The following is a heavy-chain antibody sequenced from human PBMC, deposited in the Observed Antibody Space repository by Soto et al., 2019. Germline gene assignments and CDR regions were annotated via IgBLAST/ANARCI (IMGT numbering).Heavy chain of an antibody. D-gene: IGHD3-3*01. CDR3: AKEPYYDFWCGYWPPGPN. V-gene: IGHV3-23*01. CDR1: GFTFSSYA. J-gene: IGHJ4*02. Sequence: EVQLLESGGGLVQPGGSLRLSCAASGFTFSSYAMSWVRQAPGKGLEWVSAISGSGGSTYYADSVKGRFTISRDNSKNTLYLQMNSLRAEDTAVYYCAKEPYYDFWCGYWPPGPNWGQGTLVTVSS. CDR2: ISGSGGST.